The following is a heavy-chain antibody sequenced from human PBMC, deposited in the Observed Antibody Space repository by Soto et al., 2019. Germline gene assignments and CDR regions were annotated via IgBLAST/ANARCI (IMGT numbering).Heavy chain of an antibody. D-gene: IGHD6-13*01. V-gene: IGHV3-30*18. Sequence: QVQLLESGGGVVQPGRSLRLSCEASGFTFSTYGMHWVRQAPGKGLEWVAIISYDENTRYYADSLKGRFTISRDNSKNILNLKISNGTPEDTAFYYCAKEFLAAGRGGFAPWGQGTRVTVSS. CDR3: AKEFLAAGRGGFAP. CDR1: GFTFSTYG. J-gene: IGHJ5*02. CDR2: ISYDENTR.